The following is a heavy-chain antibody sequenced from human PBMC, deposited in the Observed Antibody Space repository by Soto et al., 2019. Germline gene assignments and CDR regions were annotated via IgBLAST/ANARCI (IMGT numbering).Heavy chain of an antibody. CDR2: IYHSGST. Sequence: PSETLSLTCAVSGGSISSGGYSWSWIRQPPGKGLEWIGYIYHSGSTYYNPSLKSRVTISVDRSKNQFSLKLSSVTAADTAVYYCARGFGGLRFDGMDVWGQGTTVTVSS. V-gene: IGHV4-30-2*01. D-gene: IGHD5-12*01. CDR1: GGSISSGGYS. CDR3: ARGFGGLRFDGMDV. J-gene: IGHJ6*02.